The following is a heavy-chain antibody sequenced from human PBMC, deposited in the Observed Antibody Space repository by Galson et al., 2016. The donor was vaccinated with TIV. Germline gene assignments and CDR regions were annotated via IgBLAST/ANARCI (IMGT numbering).Heavy chain of an antibody. V-gene: IGHV3-74*01. J-gene: IGHJ6*01. Sequence: SLRLSCAASGFTFSRYYMHWVRQAPGKGLVWVSRISSDGSSTLYADSVKGRFTISRDNAKNTLYLQMSSLRAEDTALSYCTRDEPSYNYVLDVWGQGTTVTVSS. CDR1: GFTFSRYY. CDR3: TRDEPSYNYVLDV. D-gene: IGHD1-14*01. CDR2: ISSDGSST.